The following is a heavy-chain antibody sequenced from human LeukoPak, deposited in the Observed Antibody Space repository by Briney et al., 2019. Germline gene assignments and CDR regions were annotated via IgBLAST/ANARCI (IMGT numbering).Heavy chain of an antibody. CDR3: ARGLVSGSQRGYFDY. CDR2: ISYDGSNK. V-gene: IGHV3-30-3*01. Sequence: GGSLRLSCAASGFTFSSYAMHGVRQAPGKGLEWVAVISYDGSNKYYADSVKGRFTISRDNSKNTLYLQTNSLRTDDTAVYYCARGLVSGSQRGYFDYWGHGTLVTVSS. J-gene: IGHJ4*01. CDR1: GFTFSSYA. D-gene: IGHD1-26*01.